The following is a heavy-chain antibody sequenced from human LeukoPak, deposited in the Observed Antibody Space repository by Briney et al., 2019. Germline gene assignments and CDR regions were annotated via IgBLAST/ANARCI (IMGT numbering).Heavy chain of an antibody. V-gene: IGHV1-2*06. CDR2: INPNSGVT. CDR3: ARTDGVDY. J-gene: IGHJ4*02. CDR1: GYTFTSYG. Sequence: ASVKVSRKASGYTFTSYGISWVRQAPGQGLEWMGRINPNSGVTIYAQKFQGRVTLTRDTSITTAYMELSSLRSDDTAVYYCARTDGVDYWGQGTLVTVSS. D-gene: IGHD4-17*01.